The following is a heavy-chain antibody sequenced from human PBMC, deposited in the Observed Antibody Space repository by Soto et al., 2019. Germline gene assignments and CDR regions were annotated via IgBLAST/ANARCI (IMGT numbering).Heavy chain of an antibody. CDR2: INHSGST. CDR3: ARGQYYYDSSAPPVNWFDP. D-gene: IGHD3-22*01. CDR1: GGSFSGYY. J-gene: IGHJ5*02. V-gene: IGHV4-34*01. Sequence: QLQLQQWGAGLLKPSETLSLTCAVYGGSFSGYYWSWIRQPPGKGLEWIGEINHSGSTNYNPSLKSRVTISVDTSKNQFSLKLSSVTAADTAVYYCARGQYYYDSSAPPVNWFDPWGQGTLVTVSS.